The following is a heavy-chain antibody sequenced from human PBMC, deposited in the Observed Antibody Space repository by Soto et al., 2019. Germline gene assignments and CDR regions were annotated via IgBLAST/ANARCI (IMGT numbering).Heavy chain of an antibody. CDR2: IWYDGSNK. J-gene: IGHJ6*03. D-gene: IGHD6-6*01. CDR1: GFTFSSYG. Sequence: GGSLRLSCAASGFTFSSYGMHWVRQAPGKGLEWVAVIWYDGSNKYYADSVKGRFTISRDNSKNTLYLQMNSLRAEDTAVYYCARDPWYSSPSWRYYYYYRDVGGKGTRVTVSS. CDR3: ARDPWYSSPSWRYYYYYRDV. V-gene: IGHV3-33*01.